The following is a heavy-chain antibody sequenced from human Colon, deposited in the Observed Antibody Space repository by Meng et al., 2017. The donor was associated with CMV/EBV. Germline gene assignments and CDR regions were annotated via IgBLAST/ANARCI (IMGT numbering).Heavy chain of an antibody. CDR1: GFTFSSYT. CDR2: IASNSSAI. D-gene: IGHD1-26*01. Sequence: GASLKISCAASGFTFSSYTMTWVRQAPGKGLEWVSFIASNSSAIYYADSLKGRFTVSRDNANNSLFLQMDSLRAEDTAVYYCARLSGNSRMDVWGQGTTVTVSS. V-gene: IGHV3-48*04. CDR3: ARLSGNSRMDV. J-gene: IGHJ6*02.